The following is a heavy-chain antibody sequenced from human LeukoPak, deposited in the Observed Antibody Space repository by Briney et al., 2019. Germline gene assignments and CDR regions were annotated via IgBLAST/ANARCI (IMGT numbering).Heavy chain of an antibody. CDR1: GGSFSGYY. CDR3: ARGFTKVTPLDY. Sequence: SETLSLTCAVYGGSFSGYYWSWVRQPPGKGLEWIGSIYYSGSTNCNPSLESRVTISVDTSNNQFSLKLTSVTAADTAVYYCARGFTKVTPLDYWGQGTLVTVSS. CDR2: IYYSGST. J-gene: IGHJ4*02. D-gene: IGHD2-21*02. V-gene: IGHV4-59*01.